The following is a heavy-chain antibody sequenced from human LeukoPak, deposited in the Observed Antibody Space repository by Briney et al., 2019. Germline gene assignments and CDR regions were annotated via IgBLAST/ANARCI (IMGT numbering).Heavy chain of an antibody. J-gene: IGHJ6*03. Sequence: SVKVSCKASGGTFSNYAISWVRQAPGQGLEWMGGIIPFFGTANYAQRFQGRVTIIADESTNTAYMELSSLRSEDTAVYYCARGRGWESYYYYYMDVWGKGTTVTVSS. CDR2: IIPFFGTA. CDR1: GGTFSNYA. CDR3: ARGRGWESYYYYYMDV. V-gene: IGHV1-69*13. D-gene: IGHD1-26*01.